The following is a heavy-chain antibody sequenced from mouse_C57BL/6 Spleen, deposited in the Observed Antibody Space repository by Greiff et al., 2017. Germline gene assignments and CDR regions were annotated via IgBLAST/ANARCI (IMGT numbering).Heavy chain of an antibody. CDR1: GYTFTSYW. D-gene: IGHD4-1*02. CDR2: IDPSASYT. V-gene: IGHV1-59*01. J-gene: IGHJ1*03. CDR3: ARSSTETHFDV. Sequence: QVQLKQPGAELVRPGTSVKLSCKASGYTFTSYWMHWVKQRPGQGLEWIGVIDPSASYTNYNPKFKGKATLTVDTSSGTAYMQLSSLTSDDSAVYYCARSSTETHFDVWGTGTTVTVSS.